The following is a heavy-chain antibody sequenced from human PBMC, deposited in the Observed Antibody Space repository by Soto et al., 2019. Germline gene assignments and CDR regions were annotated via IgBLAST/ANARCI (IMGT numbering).Heavy chain of an antibody. V-gene: IGHV1-8*01. J-gene: IGHJ6*02. Sequence: QVQLVQSGAEVKKPGASVKVSCKASGYTFTSYDINWVRQATGQGLEWMGWMNPNSGNTGYAQKYQGRVTMTSNTAVSTAYMDLSSLRSEDTAVYYCARERTGTPSMDVWGQGTTVTVSS. CDR3: ARERTGTPSMDV. CDR2: MNPNSGNT. CDR1: GYTFTSYD. D-gene: IGHD1-1*01.